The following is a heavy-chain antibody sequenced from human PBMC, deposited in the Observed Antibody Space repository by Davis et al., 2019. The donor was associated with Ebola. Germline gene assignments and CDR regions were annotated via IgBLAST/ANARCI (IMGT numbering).Heavy chain of an antibody. V-gene: IGHV1-18*04. D-gene: IGHD6-19*01. CDR1: GEICTSYG. J-gene: IGHJ4*02. Sequence: ASVKVSCKASGEICTSYGISWVRQAPGQGLERMGWISAYNGNTNYAQKLQGRVTMTTDTSTSTAYMELRSLRSDDTAVYYCARDHHIAVAGAPGYWGQGTLVTVSS. CDR2: ISAYNGNT. CDR3: ARDHHIAVAGAPGY.